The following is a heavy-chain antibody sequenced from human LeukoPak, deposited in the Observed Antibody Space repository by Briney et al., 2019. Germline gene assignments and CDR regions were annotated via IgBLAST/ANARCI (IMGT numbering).Heavy chain of an antibody. J-gene: IGHJ5*02. CDR2: VSGTGGRT. CDR1: GFTFSTYA. V-gene: IGHV3-23*01. D-gene: IGHD6-6*01. Sequence: GGSLRLSCAASGFTFSTYAMSWVRQAPGKGLEWVSVVSGTGGRTYYADSVKGRFTISRDNPKNTLYLQMNSLRAEDTALYYCVKASSSSPQYNWFDAWGQGTLVTVSS. CDR3: VKASSSSPQYNWFDA.